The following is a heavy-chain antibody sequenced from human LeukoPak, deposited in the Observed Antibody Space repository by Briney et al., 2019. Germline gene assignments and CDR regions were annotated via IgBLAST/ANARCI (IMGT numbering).Heavy chain of an antibody. CDR2: ISAYNGNT. D-gene: IGHD5-18*01. V-gene: IGHV1-18*04. J-gene: IGHJ4*02. CDR3: ARNLRGDTYDY. CDR1: GYSVRSFY. Sequence: ASVEASGKASGYSVRSFYLLWLRQVPGKHLKWMGWISAYNGNTNLAQKLEGRVTVTTDTSTSTAYMEMRSLRSADTYVYYCARNLRGDTYDYWGQGTPVTVSS.